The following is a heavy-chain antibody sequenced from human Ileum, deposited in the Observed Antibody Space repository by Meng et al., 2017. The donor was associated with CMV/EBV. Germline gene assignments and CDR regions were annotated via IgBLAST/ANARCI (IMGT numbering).Heavy chain of an antibody. J-gene: IGHJ5*02. CDR2: IYYSGST. CDR1: SISSGDYY. Sequence: SISSGDYYWSWIRQPPGKGLEWIGYIYYSGSTYYNPSLKSRVTISVDTSKNQFSLKLSSVTAADTAVYYCARRTMGKYNSSYYWFDPWGQGTLVTVSS. D-gene: IGHD6-6*01. CDR3: ARRTMGKYNSSYYWFDP. V-gene: IGHV4-30-4*08.